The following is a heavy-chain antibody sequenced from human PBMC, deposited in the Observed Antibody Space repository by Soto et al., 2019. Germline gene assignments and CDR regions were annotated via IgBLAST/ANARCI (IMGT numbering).Heavy chain of an antibody. Sequence: SETLSLTCAISGYSINSGYYWGWIRQPPGKGLEWLGSIHHRGSTYYNPSLKSRVTISLDTSKNQFSLRLTSVTAADTAVFYCARGLGANDGYYFDYWGQGALVTISS. J-gene: IGHJ4*02. D-gene: IGHD1-26*01. CDR1: GYSINSGYY. CDR3: ARGLGANDGYYFDY. CDR2: IHHRGST. V-gene: IGHV4-38-2*01.